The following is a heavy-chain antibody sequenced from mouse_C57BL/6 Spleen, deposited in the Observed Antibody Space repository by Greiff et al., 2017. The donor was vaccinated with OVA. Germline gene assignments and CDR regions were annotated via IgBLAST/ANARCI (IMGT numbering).Heavy chain of an antibody. V-gene: IGHV1-4*01. J-gene: IGHJ2*01. CDR3: ARRHGSEYYFDY. Sequence: QVQLQQSGAELVRPGASVKLSCKASGYTFTSYTMHWVKQRPGQGLEWIGYINPSSGYTKYNQKFKDKATLTADKSSSTAYLQLSSLTSEDSADYYCARRHGSEYYFDYWGQGTTLTVSS. CDR1: GYTFTSYT. CDR2: INPSSGYT. D-gene: IGHD1-1*01.